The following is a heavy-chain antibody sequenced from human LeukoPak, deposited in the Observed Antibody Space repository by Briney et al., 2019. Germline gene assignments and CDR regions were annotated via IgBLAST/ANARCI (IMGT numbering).Heavy chain of an antibody. V-gene: IGHV4-34*01. CDR2: INHSGST. J-gene: IGHJ4*02. CDR3: ARECAYCGGDCYSSPIDY. D-gene: IGHD2-21*02. Sequence: SETLSLTCAVYSGSFSGYYWSWIRQPPGKGLEWIGEINHSGSTNYNPSLKSRVTISVDTSKNQFSLKLSSVTAADTAVYYCARECAYCGGDCYSSPIDYWGQGTLVTVSS. CDR1: SGSFSGYY.